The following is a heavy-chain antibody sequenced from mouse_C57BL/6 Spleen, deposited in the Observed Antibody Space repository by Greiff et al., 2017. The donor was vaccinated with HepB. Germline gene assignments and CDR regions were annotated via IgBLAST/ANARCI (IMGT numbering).Heavy chain of an antibody. J-gene: IGHJ3*01. CDR1: GYTFTSYW. CDR2: IDPSDSYT. V-gene: IGHV1-50*01. Sequence: QVQLQQSGAELVKPGASVKLSCKASGYTFTSYWMQWVKQRPGQGLEWIGEIDPSDSYTNYNQKFKGKATLTVDTSSSTAYMQLSSLTSEDSAVYYCASQDYYGSSLFGYWGQGTLVTVAA. CDR3: ASQDYYGSSLFGY. D-gene: IGHD1-1*01.